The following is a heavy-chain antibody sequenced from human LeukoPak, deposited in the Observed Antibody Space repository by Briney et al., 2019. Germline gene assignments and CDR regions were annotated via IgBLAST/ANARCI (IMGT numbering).Heavy chain of an antibody. Sequence: PGGSLRLSCAASGFTFSTYAMSWVRQAPGKGLEWVSTIGDNGGSTYYADSVKGRFTISRDNSKNTLYLQMSSLRAEDTAVYYCARDPQSDGSGWYPYFDYWGQGTLVTVSS. CDR3: ARDPQSDGSGWYPYFDY. D-gene: IGHD6-19*01. J-gene: IGHJ4*02. V-gene: IGHV3-23*01. CDR2: IGDNGGST. CDR1: GFTFSTYA.